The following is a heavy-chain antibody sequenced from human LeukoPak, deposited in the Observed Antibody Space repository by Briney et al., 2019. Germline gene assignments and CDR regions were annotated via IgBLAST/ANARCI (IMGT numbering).Heavy chain of an antibody. Sequence: QPGGSLRLSCRASGLTFSTSGMSWVRQAPGKGLEWVSVISGSGATTSYADSVKGWFTISRDNSKNTLYLQMNSLRAEDTAVYYCATSPGMASIFSYFDYWGQGTLVTVSS. CDR1: GLTFSTSG. V-gene: IGHV3-23*01. J-gene: IGHJ4*02. CDR2: ISGSGATT. CDR3: ATSPGMASIFSYFDY. D-gene: IGHD5-24*01.